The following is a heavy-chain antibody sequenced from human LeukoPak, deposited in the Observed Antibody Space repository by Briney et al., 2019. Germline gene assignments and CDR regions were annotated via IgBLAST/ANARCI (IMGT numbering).Heavy chain of an antibody. D-gene: IGHD6-6*01. CDR2: IIPIFGTT. V-gene: IGHV1-69*05. Sequence: ASVKVSCKASGGTFSSYAISWVRQAPGQGLEWMGGIIPIFGTTNYAQKFQGRVTITTDESTSTAYMELSSLRSEDTAVYYCARDRVSSSPYYYYMDVWDKGTTVTVSS. J-gene: IGHJ6*03. CDR1: GGTFSSYA. CDR3: ARDRVSSSPYYYYMDV.